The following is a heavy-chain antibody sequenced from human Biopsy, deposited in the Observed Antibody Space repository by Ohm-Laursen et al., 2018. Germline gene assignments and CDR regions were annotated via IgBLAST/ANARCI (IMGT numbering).Heavy chain of an antibody. D-gene: IGHD3-9*01. Sequence: ASSVKVSCKASGYSFTKYYINWVRQAPGQRLEWVGIINPTGGTASYAEKFQGRVTLTRDTSTGTVYLELNSLISEDTALYYCARDETGSSVFGPYYYGMDVWGQGTTVTVSS. V-gene: IGHV1-46*01. CDR2: INPTGGTA. J-gene: IGHJ6*02. CDR1: GYSFTKYY. CDR3: ARDETGSSVFGPYYYGMDV.